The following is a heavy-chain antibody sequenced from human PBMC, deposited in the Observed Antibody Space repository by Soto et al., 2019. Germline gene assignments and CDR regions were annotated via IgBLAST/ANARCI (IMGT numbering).Heavy chain of an antibody. Sequence: QVQLQESGPGLVKPSQTLSLTCTVSGGSISSGGYYWSWIRQHPGKGLEWIGYVYYSGSTDYNPYLKSRVTRSVDTSKNQFALKLSSVTAADTDVYSCARSGDPWGQGTLVTVSS. CDR2: VYYSGST. V-gene: IGHV4-31*03. D-gene: IGHD6-25*01. CDR1: GGSISSGGYY. CDR3: ARSGDP. J-gene: IGHJ5*02.